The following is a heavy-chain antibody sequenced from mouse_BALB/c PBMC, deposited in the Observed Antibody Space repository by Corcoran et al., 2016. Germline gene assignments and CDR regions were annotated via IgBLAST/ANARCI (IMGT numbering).Heavy chain of an antibody. J-gene: IGHJ2*01. CDR1: GYTFTSYW. V-gene: IGHV1-7*01. Sequence: QVQLQQSGAELAKPGASVKMSCKASGYTFTSYWMHWVKQRPGQGLEWIGYINPSTGYTEYNQKFKDKATLTADKSSSTAYMQLSSLTSEDSAVYYCARGYGSSYGTFDYWGQGTTLTVSS. CDR3: ARGYGSSYGTFDY. CDR2: INPSTGYT. D-gene: IGHD1-1*01.